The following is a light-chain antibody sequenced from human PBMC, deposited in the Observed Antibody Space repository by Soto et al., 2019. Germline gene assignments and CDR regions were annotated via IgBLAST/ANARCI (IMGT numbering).Light chain of an antibody. CDR3: QKYNSALT. CDR2: AAS. CDR1: QGISNY. V-gene: IGKV1-27*01. J-gene: IGKJ4*01. Sequence: DIQMTQSPSSLSASVGDRVTITCRASQGISNYLAWYQQKPGKVPKLLIYAASTLQSGAPSRFSGSGSGTDFTLTISSLQPEDVATYYCQKYNSALTFGGGTKVEIK.